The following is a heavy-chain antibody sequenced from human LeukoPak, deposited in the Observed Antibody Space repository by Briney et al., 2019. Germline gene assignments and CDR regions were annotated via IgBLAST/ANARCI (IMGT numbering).Heavy chain of an antibody. Sequence: ASVKVSCKASGGTFSSYAISWVRQAPGQGLEWMGGIIPIFGTANYAQKFQGRVTITADESTSTAYMELSSLRSEDTAVYYCARGHFDWLLYGDYWGQGTLVTVSS. CDR2: IIPIFGTA. CDR1: GGTFSSYA. D-gene: IGHD3-9*01. CDR3: ARGHFDWLLYGDY. J-gene: IGHJ4*02. V-gene: IGHV1-69*13.